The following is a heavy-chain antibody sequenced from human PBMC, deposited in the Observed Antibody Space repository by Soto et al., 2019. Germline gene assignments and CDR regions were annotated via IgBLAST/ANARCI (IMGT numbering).Heavy chain of an antibody. J-gene: IGHJ6*02. CDR1: GGSISSGDYY. V-gene: IGHV4-30-4*01. CDR2: IYYSGST. Sequence: QVQLQESGPGLVKPSQTLSLTCTVSGGSISSGDYYWSWIRQPPGKGLEWIGYIYYSGSTYYNPSLKSRVTISVDTSKHQCSLKLSSVTAADTAVYYCARVNLTVTTSYYYYGMDVWGQGTTVTVSS. CDR3: ARVNLTVTTSYYYYGMDV. D-gene: IGHD4-17*01.